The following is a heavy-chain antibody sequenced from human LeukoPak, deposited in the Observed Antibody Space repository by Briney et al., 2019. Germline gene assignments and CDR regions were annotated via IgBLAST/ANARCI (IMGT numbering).Heavy chain of an antibody. D-gene: IGHD4-17*01. J-gene: IGHJ1*01. CDR1: GFTFSSYA. CDR2: ISGSGGST. CDR3: AKALETTVTTPYFQH. Sequence: GGSLRLSCAPSGFTFSSYAMSWVRQAPGKGLEWVSAISGSGGSTYYADSVKGRFTISRDNSKNTLYLQMNSLRAEDTAVYYCAKALETTVTTPYFQHWGQGTLVTVSS. V-gene: IGHV3-23*01.